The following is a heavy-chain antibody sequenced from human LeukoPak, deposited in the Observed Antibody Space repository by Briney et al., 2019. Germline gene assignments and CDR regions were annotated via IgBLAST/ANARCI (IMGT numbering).Heavy chain of an antibody. CDR1: GFTFDDYA. Sequence: PGRSLRLSCAASGFTFDDYAMHWVRQAPGKGLEWVSGISWNSGSIGYADSVKGRFTISRDNAKNSLYLQMNSLRAEDTALYYCAKGIAAAGGFDYWGQGTLVTVSS. CDR3: AKGIAAAGGFDY. J-gene: IGHJ4*02. CDR2: ISWNSGSI. V-gene: IGHV3-9*01. D-gene: IGHD6-13*01.